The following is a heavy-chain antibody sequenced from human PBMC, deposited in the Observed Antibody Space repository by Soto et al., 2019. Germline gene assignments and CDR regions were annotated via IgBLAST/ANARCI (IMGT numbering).Heavy chain of an antibody. CDR2: INPNSGGT. D-gene: IGHD3-22*01. CDR3: ARVGRNYYDSSGYLFDY. J-gene: IGHJ4*02. Sequence: QVQLVQSGAEVKKPGASVKVSCKASGYTFTGYYMHWVRQAPGQGLEWMGWINPNSGGTNYAQKFQGRVTMTRDTSISTAYMELSRLRSDDTAVYYCARVGRNYYDSSGYLFDYWGQGTLVTVSS. V-gene: IGHV1-2*02. CDR1: GYTFTGYY.